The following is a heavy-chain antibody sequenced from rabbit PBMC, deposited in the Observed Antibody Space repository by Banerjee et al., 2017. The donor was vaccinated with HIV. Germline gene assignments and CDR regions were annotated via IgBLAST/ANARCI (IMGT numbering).Heavy chain of an antibody. CDR3: ARDGGPAYGYSVDL. CDR2: IYAGSSGST. Sequence: QEQLEESGGDLVKPEGSLTLTCTASGFTLSSYWIGWVRQAPGKGLEWIACIYAGSSGSTYYASWAKGRFTISKTSSTTVTLQMTSLTAADTATYFCARDGGPAYGYSVDLWGPGTLVTVS. D-gene: IGHD6-1*01. CDR1: GFTLSSYW. V-gene: IGHV1S45*01. J-gene: IGHJ4*01.